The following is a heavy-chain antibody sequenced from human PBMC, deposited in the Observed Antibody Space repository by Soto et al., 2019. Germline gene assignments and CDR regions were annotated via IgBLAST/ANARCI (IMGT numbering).Heavy chain of an antibody. CDR3: ARDQYYYDSSGYWGDFDY. CDR2: ISAYNGNT. D-gene: IGHD3-22*01. Sequence: ASVKVSCKASGYTFTSYGISWVRQAPGQGLEWMGWISAYNGNTNYAQKLQGRVTMTTDTSTSTAYMELRSLRSDDTAVYYCARDQYYYDSSGYWGDFDYWGQGTLVTVSS. CDR1: GYTFTSYG. V-gene: IGHV1-18*01. J-gene: IGHJ4*02.